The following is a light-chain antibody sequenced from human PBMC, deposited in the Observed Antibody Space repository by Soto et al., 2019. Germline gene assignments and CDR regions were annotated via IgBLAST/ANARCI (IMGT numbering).Light chain of an antibody. CDR1: QSVSSN. CDR2: GAS. J-gene: IGKJ1*01. Sequence: EIVMTQSPATLSVSPGERATLSCRASQSVSSNLAWYQQKPGQAPRLLIYGASTRATGIPARFSGSGSGTEFTLTISSLQPKDFAVYYCQQYNNWPLLFGQGTKVEIK. V-gene: IGKV3-15*01. CDR3: QQYNNWPLL.